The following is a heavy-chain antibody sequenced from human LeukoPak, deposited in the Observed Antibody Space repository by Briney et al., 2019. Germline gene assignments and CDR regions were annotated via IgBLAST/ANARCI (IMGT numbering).Heavy chain of an antibody. Sequence: SETLSLTCTVSGGSISSSSYYWGWIRQPPGKGLEWIGSIYYSGSTYYNPSLKSRVTISVDTSKNQFSLKLSSVTAADAGVYYCARHPRQTYYFYMDIWGKGTTVTISS. CDR1: GGSISSSSYY. J-gene: IGHJ6*03. CDR3: ARHPRQTYYFYMDI. D-gene: IGHD6-25*01. V-gene: IGHV4-39*01. CDR2: IYYSGST.